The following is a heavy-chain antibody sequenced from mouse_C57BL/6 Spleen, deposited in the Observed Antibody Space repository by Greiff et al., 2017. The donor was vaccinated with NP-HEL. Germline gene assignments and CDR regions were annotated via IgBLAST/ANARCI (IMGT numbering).Heavy chain of an antibody. CDR3: ARGGYDYDPFDY. Sequence: VQLVESGAELVRPGTSVKVSCKASGYAFTNYLIEWVKQRPGQGLEWIGVINPGSGGTNYNEKFKGKTTLTADKSSSTAYMQLSSLTSEDSAVYFCARGGYDYDPFDYWGQGTTLTVSS. CDR1: GYAFTNYL. D-gene: IGHD2-4*01. V-gene: IGHV1-54*01. J-gene: IGHJ2*01. CDR2: INPGSGGT.